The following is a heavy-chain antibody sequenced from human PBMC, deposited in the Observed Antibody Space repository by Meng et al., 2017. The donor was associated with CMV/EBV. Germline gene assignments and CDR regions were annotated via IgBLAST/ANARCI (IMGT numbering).Heavy chain of an antibody. J-gene: IGHJ5*02. CDR3: ARDLIAVRPGWFDP. CDR2: ISAYNGNT. V-gene: IGHV1-18*01. Sequence: KASGYTFTTYGISWVRLAPGQGLEWMGWISAYNGNTNYAQRIQGRVTMTTDTSRSTAYMELRSLRYDDTAVYYCARDLIAVRPGWFDPWGQGTLVTVSS. D-gene: IGHD6-6*01. CDR1: GYTFTTYG.